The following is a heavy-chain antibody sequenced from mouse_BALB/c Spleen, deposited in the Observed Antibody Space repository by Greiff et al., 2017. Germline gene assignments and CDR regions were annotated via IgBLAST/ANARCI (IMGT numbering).Heavy chain of an antibody. CDR1: GFTFSDYG. D-gene: IGHD2-2*01. Sequence: EVQGVESGGGLVQPGGSRKLSCAASGFTFSDYGMSWVRQAPGKGPEWVAFISNLAYSIYYADTVTGRFTISRENAKNTLYLEMSSLRSEDTAMYYCARERGYDGSAMDYWGQGTSVTVSS. J-gene: IGHJ4*01. CDR2: ISNLAYSI. CDR3: ARERGYDGSAMDY. V-gene: IGHV5-15*02.